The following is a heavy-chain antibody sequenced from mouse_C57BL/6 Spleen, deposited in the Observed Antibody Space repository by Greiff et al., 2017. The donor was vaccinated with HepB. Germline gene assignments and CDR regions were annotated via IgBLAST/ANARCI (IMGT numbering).Heavy chain of an antibody. J-gene: IGHJ4*01. Sequence: VQLQQSGAELARPGASVKLSCKASGYTFTSYGISWVKQRTGQGLEWIGEIYPRSGNTYYNEKFKGKATLTADKSSSTAYMELRSLTSEDSAVYFCARREANPGNYYAMDYWGQGTSVTVSS. CDR2: IYPRSGNT. CDR1: GYTFTSYG. CDR3: ARREANPGNYYAMDY. V-gene: IGHV1-81*01. D-gene: IGHD1-1*01.